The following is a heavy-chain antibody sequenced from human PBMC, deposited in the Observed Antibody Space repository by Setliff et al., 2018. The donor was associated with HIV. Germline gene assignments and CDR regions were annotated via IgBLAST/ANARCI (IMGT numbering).Heavy chain of an antibody. Sequence: SETLSLTCTVSGGPISSYYWSWMRQPPGKGLEWIGYIYYTGSTNCNPSLKSRVTISVDTSKNQFSLKLSSVTAADTAVYYCARGHSYYRDIWGQGTMVTVSS. J-gene: IGHJ3*02. V-gene: IGHV4-59*08. D-gene: IGHD3-10*01. CDR2: IYYTGST. CDR3: ARGHSYYRDI. CDR1: GGPISSYY.